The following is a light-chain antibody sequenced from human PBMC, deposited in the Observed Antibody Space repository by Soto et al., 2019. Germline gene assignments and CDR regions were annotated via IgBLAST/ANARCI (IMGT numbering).Light chain of an antibody. CDR2: GAS. CDR1: QSISSN. V-gene: IGKV3-15*01. CDR3: QQYINWPRT. J-gene: IGKJ1*01. Sequence: EIVMTQSPATLSVSPGERVTLSCRASQSISSNLAWYQQRPGQAPRLLIYGASIRATDIPARFIGSGSGTEFTLTISSLQSEDFAVYYCQQYINWPRTFGQGTKVDI.